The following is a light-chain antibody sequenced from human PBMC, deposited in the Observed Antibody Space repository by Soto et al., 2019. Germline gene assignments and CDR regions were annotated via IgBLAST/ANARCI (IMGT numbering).Light chain of an antibody. CDR2: RAS. Sequence: DIQMTQSPSTLSASVGDRVTITCRASQTINTWLAWYQQKPGKAPKRLIYRASNLVSGVPSRFSGSGSGTEFTLTISSLQPDDFSIYYCQQYETYSGTFGPVTKVDI. CDR1: QTINTW. V-gene: IGKV1-5*03. J-gene: IGKJ3*01. CDR3: QQYETYSGT.